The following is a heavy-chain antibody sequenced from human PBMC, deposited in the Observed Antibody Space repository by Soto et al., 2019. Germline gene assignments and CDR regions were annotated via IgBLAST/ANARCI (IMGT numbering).Heavy chain of an antibody. V-gene: IGHV3-23*01. CDR1: GFSLRISA. Sequence: TGGCLELSWASCGFSLRISAISGVRQAPGKGLEWVSAISGSGGSTYYADSVKGRFTISRDNSKNTLYLQMNSLRAEDTAVYYCAKGPSKTLAAAGTGTDYWGQGTLVTVSS. D-gene: IGHD6-13*01. J-gene: IGHJ4*02. CDR3: AKGPSKTLAAAGTGTDY. CDR2: ISGSGGST.